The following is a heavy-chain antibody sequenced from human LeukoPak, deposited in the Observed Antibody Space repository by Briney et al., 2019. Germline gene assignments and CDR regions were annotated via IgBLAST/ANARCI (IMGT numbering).Heavy chain of an antibody. CDR2: ISSSSGTI. V-gene: IGHV3-48*01. D-gene: IGHD6-19*01. Sequence: GGSLRLSCAASGFTFITYSLNWVRQAPGKGLEWVSYISSSSGTIFYADSVKGRFTISRDNAKNLLYLQMNSLRAEDTAVYYCASASSSGWYPGAYWGQGTLVTVSS. CDR3: ASASSSGWYPGAY. J-gene: IGHJ4*02. CDR1: GFTFITYS.